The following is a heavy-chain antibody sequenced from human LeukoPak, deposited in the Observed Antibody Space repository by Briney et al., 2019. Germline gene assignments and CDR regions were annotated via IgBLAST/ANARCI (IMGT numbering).Heavy chain of an antibody. V-gene: IGHV3-23*01. J-gene: IGHJ4*02. CDR2: ISASGSST. D-gene: IGHD3-22*01. CDR1: GFTFSTYV. Sequence: GGSLRLSCAASGFTFSTYVVNWVRQAPGKGLEWVSAISASGSSTYYADSVKGRFTISRDNSKNTLYLQMNSLRAEDAAVYYCARDRHQYSYDTTAYYRGYFDYWGQGTLVTVSS. CDR3: ARDRHQYSYDTTAYYRGYFDY.